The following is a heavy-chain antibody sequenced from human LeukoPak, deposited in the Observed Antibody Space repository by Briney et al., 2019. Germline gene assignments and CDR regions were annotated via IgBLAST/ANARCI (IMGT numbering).Heavy chain of an antibody. CDR2: INHSGST. V-gene: IGHV4-34*01. CDR3: ARDRAWDSSGYYLGYDAFDI. CDR1: GGSFSGYY. D-gene: IGHD3-22*01. J-gene: IGHJ3*02. Sequence: PSETLSLTCAVYGGSFSGYYWSWIRQPPGRGLEWIGEINHSGSTNYNPSLKSRVTISVDTSKDQFSQKLSSVTAADTAVYYCARDRAWDSSGYYLGYDAFDIWGQGTMVTVSS.